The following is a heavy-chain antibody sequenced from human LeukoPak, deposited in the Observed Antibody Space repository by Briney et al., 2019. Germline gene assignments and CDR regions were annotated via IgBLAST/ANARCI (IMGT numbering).Heavy chain of an antibody. J-gene: IGHJ4*02. CDR2: ISSSGSYI. D-gene: IGHD3-3*01. V-gene: IGHV3-21*01. CDR1: GFTFSSYS. Sequence: GGSLRLSCAASGFTFSSYSMNWVRQAPGKGLEWVSSISSSGSYIYYADSVKGRFTISRDNAKNSLYLQMNSLRAEDTAVYYCARDDVLRFLEWLSYFDYWGQGTLVTVSS. CDR3: ARDDVLRFLEWLSYFDY.